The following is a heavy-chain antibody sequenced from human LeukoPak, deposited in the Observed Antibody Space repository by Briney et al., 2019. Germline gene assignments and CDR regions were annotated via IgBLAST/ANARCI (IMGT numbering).Heavy chain of an antibody. CDR2: ISSSSSYI. Sequence: PGGSLRLSCAASGFTFSSYSMNWVRQAPGKGLEWVSSISSSSSYIYYADSVKGRFTISRDNAKNSLYLQMNSLRAEDTAIYYCTRVGYIDEGIDYWGQGTLVTVSS. CDR1: GFTFSSYS. J-gene: IGHJ4*02. CDR3: TRVGYIDEGIDY. D-gene: IGHD5-24*01. V-gene: IGHV3-21*06.